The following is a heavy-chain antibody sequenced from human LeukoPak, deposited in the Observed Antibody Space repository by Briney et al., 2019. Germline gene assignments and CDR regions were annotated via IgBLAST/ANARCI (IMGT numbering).Heavy chain of an antibody. CDR2: ISSSSSYI. J-gene: IGHJ4*02. D-gene: IGHD2-2*01. Sequence: PGGSLRLSCAASGFTFSSYSMNWVRQAPGKGLEWVSSISSSSSYIYYADSVKGRFTISRDNAKNSLYLQMNSLRAEDTAVCYCASHLYCSSTSRPDYWGQGALVTVSS. V-gene: IGHV3-21*01. CDR1: GFTFSSYS. CDR3: ASHLYCSSTSRPDY.